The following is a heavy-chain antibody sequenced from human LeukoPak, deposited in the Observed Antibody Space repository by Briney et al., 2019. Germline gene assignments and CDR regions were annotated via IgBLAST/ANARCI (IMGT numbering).Heavy chain of an antibody. CDR3: ARHNYYQFDC. CDR1: GFTFSSYA. J-gene: IGHJ4*02. D-gene: IGHD1-1*01. V-gene: IGHV3-30*04. CDR2: ISYDGSNK. Sequence: PGGSLRLSCAASGFTFSSYAMHWVRQAPGKGLEWVAVISYDGSNKYYADSVKGRFTISRDNSKNTLYLQMNTLRAEDTAVYFCARHNYYQFDCWGQGTLVTASS.